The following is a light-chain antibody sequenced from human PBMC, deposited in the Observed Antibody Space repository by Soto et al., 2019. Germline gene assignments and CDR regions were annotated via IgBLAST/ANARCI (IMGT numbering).Light chain of an antibody. V-gene: IGKV1-5*01. J-gene: IGKJ5*01. CDR3: QQADTFPIT. CDR1: QSISSW. Sequence: DIQMPQSPSTLSASVGASVTITCRASQSISSWLAWYQQKPGKAPKVLIFDASSLESGVPSRFSGSGSATEFTLTISSLQPEDSAIYYCQQADTFPITVGQGTRLEIK. CDR2: DAS.